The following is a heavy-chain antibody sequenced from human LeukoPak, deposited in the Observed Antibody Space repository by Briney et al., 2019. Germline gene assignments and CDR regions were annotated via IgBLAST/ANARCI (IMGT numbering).Heavy chain of an antibody. Sequence: GGSLRLSCAASGFTFSSYSMNWVRQAPGKGLEWVSYISSSSSTIYYADSVKGRFTISRGNAKNSLYLQMNSLRDEDTAVYYCARDYYDSSPDAFDIWGQGTMVTVSS. CDR1: GFTFSSYS. D-gene: IGHD3-22*01. CDR3: ARDYYDSSPDAFDI. CDR2: ISSSSSTI. J-gene: IGHJ3*02. V-gene: IGHV3-48*02.